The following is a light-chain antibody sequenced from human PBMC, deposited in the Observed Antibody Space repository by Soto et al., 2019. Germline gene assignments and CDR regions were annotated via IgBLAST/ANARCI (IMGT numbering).Light chain of an antibody. CDR1: QSVSSY. Sequence: ETVLTQSPATLSLSPGERATLSCRASQSVSSYLAWYQQKPGQAPRLLIYDAFNRATGIPARFSGSGSGTDFTLTISSLEPEDFAVYYCQQYSNWLTFGGGTKVEIK. CDR3: QQYSNWLT. V-gene: IGKV3-11*01. CDR2: DAF. J-gene: IGKJ4*01.